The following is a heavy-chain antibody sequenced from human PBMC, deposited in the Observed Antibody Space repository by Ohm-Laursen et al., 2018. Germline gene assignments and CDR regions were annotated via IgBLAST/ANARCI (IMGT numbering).Heavy chain of an antibody. CDR1: GGSFSGYY. V-gene: IGHV4-34*01. CDR2: INHSGST. J-gene: IGHJ4*02. D-gene: IGHD5-18*01. Sequence: TLSLTCAVYGGSFSGYYWSWIRQPPGKGLEWIGEINHSGSTNYNPSLKSRVTISVDTSKNQFSLKLSSVTAADTAVYYCARVGSYGLGYWGQGTLVTVSS. CDR3: ARVGSYGLGY.